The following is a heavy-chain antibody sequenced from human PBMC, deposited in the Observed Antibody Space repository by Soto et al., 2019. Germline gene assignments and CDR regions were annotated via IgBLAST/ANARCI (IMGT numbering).Heavy chain of an antibody. V-gene: IGHV6-1*01. Sequence: LSRTRASLGYRVSSNRTAGIWIRQSPSRGLEWLGRTYFRSKWQYGYAVSVRSRITIKADTSTNQFSLQLNSVTPEDTAVYYCARSEQWLTTWGQGTLVTVSS. CDR1: GYRVSSNRTA. CDR3: ARSEQWLTT. D-gene: IGHD6-19*01. CDR2: TYFRSKWQY. J-gene: IGHJ5*02.